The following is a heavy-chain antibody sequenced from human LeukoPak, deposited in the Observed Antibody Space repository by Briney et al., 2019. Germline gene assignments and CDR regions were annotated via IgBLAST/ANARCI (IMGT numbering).Heavy chain of an antibody. CDR1: GYTFTGYY. Sequence: ASVKVSCKASGYTFTGYYMHWVRQAPGQGLEWMGWINPNSGGTNYTQKFQGRVTMTRDTSISTAYMELSRLRSDDTAVYYCADPYGDYDSFDIWGQGTMVTVSS. CDR3: ADPYGDYDSFDI. D-gene: IGHD4-17*01. V-gene: IGHV1-2*02. J-gene: IGHJ3*02. CDR2: INPNSGGT.